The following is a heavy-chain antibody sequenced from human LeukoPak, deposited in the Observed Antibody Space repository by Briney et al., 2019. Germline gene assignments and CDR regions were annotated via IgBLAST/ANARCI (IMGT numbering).Heavy chain of an antibody. D-gene: IGHD3-22*01. CDR3: RSYDSSSYYFDY. Sequence: GGSLRLSCAASGFTFSSYEMNWVRQAPGKGLEWVGRIKSKTDGGTTDYAAPVKGRFTISRDDSKNTLYLQMNSLKTEDTAVYYCRSYDSSSYYFDYWGQGTLVTVSS. CDR1: GFTFSSYE. V-gene: IGHV3-15*01. CDR2: IKSKTDGGTT. J-gene: IGHJ4*02.